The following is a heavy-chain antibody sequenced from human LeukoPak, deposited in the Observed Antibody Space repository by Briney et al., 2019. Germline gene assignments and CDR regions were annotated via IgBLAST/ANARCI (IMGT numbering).Heavy chain of an antibody. CDR3: ASLLLRGVDV. CDR1: GGSFSGYY. D-gene: IGHD3-10*01. CDR2: INHSGST. J-gene: IGHJ6*04. Sequence: SETLSLTCAVYGGSFSGYYWSWIRQPPGKGLEWIGEINHSGSTNYNRSLKSRVTISVDTSKNQFSLKLSSVTAADTAVYYCASLLLRGVDVWGKGTTVTVSS. V-gene: IGHV4-34*01.